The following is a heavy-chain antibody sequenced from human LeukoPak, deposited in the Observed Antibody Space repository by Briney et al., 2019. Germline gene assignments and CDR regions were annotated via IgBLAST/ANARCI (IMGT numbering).Heavy chain of an antibody. CDR1: GYSIISDYF. Sequence: PSETLSLTCIVSGYSIISDYFWGWVRQPPGKGPEWIGSIFHSGDVYYNPSLKSRVTLSVDPSKNRFSLKLTPVTAADTAIYYCARVVASTSIDSWGQGTLVTVSS. CDR2: IFHSGDV. V-gene: IGHV4-38-2*02. D-gene: IGHD2-15*01. J-gene: IGHJ4*02. CDR3: ARVVASTSIDS.